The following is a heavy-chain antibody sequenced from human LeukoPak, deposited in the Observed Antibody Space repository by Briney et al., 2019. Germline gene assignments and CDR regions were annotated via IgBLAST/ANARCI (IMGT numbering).Heavy chain of an antibody. D-gene: IGHD3-16*01. J-gene: IGHJ6*03. CDR3: AKGLRTGVGPYMGYHYYMDV. V-gene: IGHV3-23*01. CDR1: GFTFSSYA. CDR2: INDNGAGT. Sequence: HPGGSLRLSCAASGFTFSSYAMSWVRPAPGKGLKWVSTINDNGAGTYYADSVKGRFTISRDNSYNTVSLQMNSLRDEDTGVYYCAKGLRTGVGPYMGYHYYMDVWGKGATVTVSS.